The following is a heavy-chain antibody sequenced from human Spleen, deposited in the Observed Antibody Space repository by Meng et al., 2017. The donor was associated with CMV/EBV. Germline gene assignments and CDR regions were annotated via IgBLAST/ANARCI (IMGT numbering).Heavy chain of an antibody. Sequence: LTCPVSGGSGRRGSFYWYWIRQPPGKGLEWIGYIHYTERSNYNPSLKSRLTISLDTSENQFSLKLTSVTTADTAMYYCAGGGQVPLGYWGQGALVTVSS. V-gene: IGHV4-61*01. D-gene: IGHD2-15*01. J-gene: IGHJ4*02. CDR1: GGSGRRGSFY. CDR3: AGGGQVPLGY. CDR2: IHYTERS.